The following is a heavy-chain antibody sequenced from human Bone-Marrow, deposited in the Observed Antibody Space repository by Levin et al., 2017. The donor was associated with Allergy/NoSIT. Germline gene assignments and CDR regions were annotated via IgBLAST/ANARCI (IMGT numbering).Heavy chain of an antibody. V-gene: IGHV3-30-3*01. CDR3: ARGNRSFDFQH. CDR2: ISNDGSNQ. D-gene: IGHD3-16*01. J-gene: IGHJ1*01. CDR1: GFTFRNYA. Sequence: PGGSLRLSCAASGFTFRNYAANWVRQAPGKGLEWVARISNDGSNQYYADSVRGRFTISRDNSKNTLYLQMNSLRVEDTALYHCARGNRSFDFQHWGQGALVTVSS.